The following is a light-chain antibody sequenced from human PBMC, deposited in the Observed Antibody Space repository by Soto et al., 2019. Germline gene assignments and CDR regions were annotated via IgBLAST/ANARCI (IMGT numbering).Light chain of an antibody. Sequence: DVQMTLSPSSLSSSVGDSLTLTCRASQTFNSYLNWYQQKPGKAPKLLIYAASTLQSGVPSRFSGSGSGTEFTLTISSLQPDDFATYYCQHYNSYSEAVGQGTKVDIK. J-gene: IGKJ1*01. CDR1: QTFNSY. CDR3: QHYNSYSEA. CDR2: AAS. V-gene: IGKV1-5*01.